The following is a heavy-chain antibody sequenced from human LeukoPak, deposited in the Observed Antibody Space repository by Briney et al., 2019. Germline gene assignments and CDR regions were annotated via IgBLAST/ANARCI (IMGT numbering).Heavy chain of an antibody. CDR2: ISAYNGNT. Sequence: ASVKVSCKASGYTFTSYGISWVRQAPGQGLEWMGWISAYNGNTNYAQKLQGRVTMTTDTSTSTAYMELRSLRSDDTPVYYCARLEQTIVGATNFDYWGQGTLVTVTS. CDR1: GYTFTSYG. J-gene: IGHJ4*02. V-gene: IGHV1-18*01. CDR3: ARLEQTIVGATNFDY. D-gene: IGHD1-26*01.